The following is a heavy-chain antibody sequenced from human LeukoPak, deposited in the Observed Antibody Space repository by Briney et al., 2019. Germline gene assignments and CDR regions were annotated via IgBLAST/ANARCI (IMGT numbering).Heavy chain of an antibody. CDR1: GFTFGNFG. CDR2: ITGSTTWA. V-gene: IGHV3-23*01. Sequence: GGSLRLSCEASGFTFGNFGMTWVRQAPGKGLQWVSGITGSTTWAYYAASVKGRFTVSRDNSQNTLHLQMNSLRADDTAVYYCARELVSSGTGYFDLWGRGTLVTVSS. D-gene: IGHD3-10*02. CDR3: ARELVSSGTGYFDL. J-gene: IGHJ2*01.